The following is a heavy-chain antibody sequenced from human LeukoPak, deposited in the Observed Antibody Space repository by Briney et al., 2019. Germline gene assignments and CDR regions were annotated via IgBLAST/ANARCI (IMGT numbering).Heavy chain of an antibody. CDR2: ISSSSSYI. D-gene: IGHD6-13*01. J-gene: IGHJ4*02. V-gene: IGHV3-21*01. CDR1: GFTFSSYH. CDR3: AREVTDSSSFDGNY. Sequence: GGSLRLSCEVSGFTFSSYHMNWVRQAPGKGLEWVSSISSSSSYIYYADSVKGRFTISRDNAKNSLYLQMNSLRAEDTAVYYCAREVTDSSSFDGNYWGQGTLVTVSS.